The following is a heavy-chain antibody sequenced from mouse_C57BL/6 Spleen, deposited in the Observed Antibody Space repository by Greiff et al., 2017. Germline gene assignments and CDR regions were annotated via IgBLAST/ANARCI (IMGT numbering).Heavy chain of an antibody. V-gene: IGHV14-2*01. CDR3: ARGRGQLSEGFDD. D-gene: IGHD3-2*02. J-gene: IGHJ2*01. Sequence: VQLQQSGAELVKPGASVKLSCTASGFNINDYYMHWVKQRTEQGLEWIGRIDPEDGETKYAPKFQGKATMTADKSSNTAYLQLSSLTSEDTAVYYCARGRGQLSEGFDDWGQGTTLTVSS. CDR1: GFNINDYY. CDR2: IDPEDGET.